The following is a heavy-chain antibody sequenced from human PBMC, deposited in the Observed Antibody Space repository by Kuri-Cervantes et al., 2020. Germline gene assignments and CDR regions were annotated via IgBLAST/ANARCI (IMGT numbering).Heavy chain of an antibody. D-gene: IGHD3-10*01. CDR1: GGSFSGYY. CDR2: INHSGST. V-gene: IGHV4-34*01. CDR3: ARERLTMVRGVNAYYFDY. J-gene: IGHJ4*02. Sequence: SETLSLTCAVYGGSFSGYYWSWIRQPPGKGLEWIGEINHSGSTNYNPSLKSRVTISVDTSKNQFSLNLSSVTAADTAVYYCARERLTMVRGVNAYYFDYWGQGTLVTDSS.